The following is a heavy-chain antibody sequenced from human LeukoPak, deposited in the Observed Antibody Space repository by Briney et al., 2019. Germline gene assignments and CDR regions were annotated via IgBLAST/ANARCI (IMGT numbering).Heavy chain of an antibody. J-gene: IGHJ5*02. Sequence: ASVKVSCKASGYTFTSSDINWVRQATGHGLEWMGWMNPNNGNTGYAQKVPGRVTMTRNTAINTAYMERSSLRSEDTAIYYGARVNNWFDPWGQGTLVTVSS. CDR3: ARVNNWFDP. CDR1: GYTFTSSD. CDR2: MNPNNGNT. V-gene: IGHV1-8*01.